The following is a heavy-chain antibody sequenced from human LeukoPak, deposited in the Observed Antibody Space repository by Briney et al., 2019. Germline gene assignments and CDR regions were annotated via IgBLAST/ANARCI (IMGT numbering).Heavy chain of an antibody. V-gene: IGHV1-18*01. Sequence: ASVKVSCKASGYTFTSYGISWVRQAPGQGLEWMGWISAYNGNTNYAQKLQGRVTMTTDTSTSTAYMELRSLRSDDTAVYYCTSSSLGNWFDPWGQGTLVTVSS. CDR2: ISAYNGNT. CDR3: TSSSLGNWFDP. CDR1: GYTFTSYG. J-gene: IGHJ5*02. D-gene: IGHD6-13*01.